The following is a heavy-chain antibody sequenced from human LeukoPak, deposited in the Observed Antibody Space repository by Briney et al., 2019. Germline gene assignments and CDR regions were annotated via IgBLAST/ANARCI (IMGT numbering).Heavy chain of an antibody. J-gene: IGHJ3*02. CDR2: ISGPGGST. CDR3: AKEGRWLQLGGAFDI. Sequence: GGSLRLSCAASGFTFINYAMSWVRQAPGKGLEWVSGISGPGGSTYYVDSVKGRFTISRDNSKNTLYLQMGSLRPEDTAVYYCAKEGRWLQLGGAFDIWGQGTMVTVSS. V-gene: IGHV3-23*01. CDR1: GFTFINYA. D-gene: IGHD5-24*01.